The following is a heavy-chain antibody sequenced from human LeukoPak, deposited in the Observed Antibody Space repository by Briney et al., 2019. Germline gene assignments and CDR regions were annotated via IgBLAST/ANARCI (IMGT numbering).Heavy chain of an antibody. J-gene: IGHJ4*02. D-gene: IGHD6-13*01. CDR2: ITNSGYTM. CDR3: ARSRARIAAAVYYFDY. V-gene: IGHV3-11*01. CDR1: GFPFDDYF. Sequence: PGGSLRLSCAAAGFPFDDYFMGWVRQAPGKGLEWISYITNSGYTMYYADSMRGRFTISKDNAKNSLFLHMSGLRAEDTAVYYCARSRARIAAAVYYFDYWGQGTPVTVSS.